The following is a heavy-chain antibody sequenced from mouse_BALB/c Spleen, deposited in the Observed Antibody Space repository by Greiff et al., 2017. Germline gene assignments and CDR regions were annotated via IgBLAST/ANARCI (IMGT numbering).Heavy chain of an antibody. Sequence: EVQLQESGPGLVKPSQSLSLTCTVTGYSITSDYAWNWIRQFPGNKLEWMGYISYSGSTSYNPSLKSRISITRDTSKNQFFLQLNSVTTEDTATYYCARSYGSSYVYFDYWGQGTTLTVSS. CDR3: ARSYGSSYVYFDY. V-gene: IGHV3-2*02. D-gene: IGHD1-1*01. CDR2: ISYSGST. J-gene: IGHJ2*01. CDR1: GYSITSDYA.